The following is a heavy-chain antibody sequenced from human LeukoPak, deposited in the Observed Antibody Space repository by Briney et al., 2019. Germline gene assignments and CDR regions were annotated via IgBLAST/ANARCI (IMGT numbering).Heavy chain of an antibody. D-gene: IGHD6-13*01. V-gene: IGHV4-34*01. CDR3: ARGRAAAGTAFDY. CDR1: GGSFSGYY. CDR2: INHSGST. Sequence: PSETPSLTCAAYGGSFSGYYWSWIRQPPGKGLEWIGEINHSGSTNYNPSLKSRVTISVDTSKNQFSLKLSSVTAADTAVYYCARGRAAAGTAFDYWGQGTLVTVSS. J-gene: IGHJ4*02.